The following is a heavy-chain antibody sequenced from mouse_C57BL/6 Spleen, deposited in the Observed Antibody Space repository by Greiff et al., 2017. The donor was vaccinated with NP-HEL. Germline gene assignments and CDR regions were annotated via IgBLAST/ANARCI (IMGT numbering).Heavy chain of an antibody. CDR3: TTDYYGSSYSPFAY. J-gene: IGHJ3*01. V-gene: IGHV14-1*01. CDR1: GFNIKDYY. D-gene: IGHD1-1*01. Sequence: EVQLQQSGAELVRPGASVKLSCTASGFNIKDYYMHWVKQRPEQGLEWIGRIDPEDGDTEYAPKFQGKATMTADTSSNTAYLQLSSLTSEDTAVYYCTTDYYGSSYSPFAYWGQGTLVTVSA. CDR2: IDPEDGDT.